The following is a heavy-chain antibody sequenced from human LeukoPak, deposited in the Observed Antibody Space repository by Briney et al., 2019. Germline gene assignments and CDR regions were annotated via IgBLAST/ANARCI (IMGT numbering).Heavy chain of an antibody. CDR2: INSDGSST. D-gene: IGHD2-2*02. CDR3: ARWELEVVPAAIAYYYYYGMDV. CDR1: GFTFSSYW. Sequence: GGSLRLSCAASGFTFSSYWMHWVRQAPGKGLVWVSRINSDGSSTSYADSVKGRFTISRDNAKNSLYLQMNSLRAEDTAVYYCARWELEVVPAAIAYYYYYGMDVWGQGTTVTVSS. V-gene: IGHV3-74*01. J-gene: IGHJ6*02.